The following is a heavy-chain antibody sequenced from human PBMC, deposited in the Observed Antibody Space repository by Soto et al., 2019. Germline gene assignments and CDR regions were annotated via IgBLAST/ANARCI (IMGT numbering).Heavy chain of an antibody. CDR3: AGGDNYYALGV. Sequence: QLQVVESGGGVVQPGRSLRLSCAASGSTFSNYIMHWVRQAPGKGLEWVAFISYDGSNKDYADSVEGRFTISRDNSKSTLYLQLSSLRPEDTAVYYCAGGDNYYALGVWGQGTTVTVSS. J-gene: IGHJ6*02. V-gene: IGHV3-30-3*01. CDR2: ISYDGSNK. CDR1: GSTFSNYI. D-gene: IGHD2-15*01.